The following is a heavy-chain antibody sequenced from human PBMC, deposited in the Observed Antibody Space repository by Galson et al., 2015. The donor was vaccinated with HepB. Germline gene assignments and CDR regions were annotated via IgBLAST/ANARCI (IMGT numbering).Heavy chain of an antibody. CDR3: ARHYSSGWYVPAFRGEGERGTSIYNWFDP. D-gene: IGHD6-19*01. V-gene: IGHV5-10-1*01. CDR1: GSSFTSYW. CDR2: IYPSDSYT. J-gene: IGHJ5*02. Sequence: QSGAEVKKPGESLRISCKGSGSSFTSYWISWVRQMPGKGLEWMGRIYPSDSYTNYSPSFQGHVTISADKSISTAYLQWSSLKASDTAMYYCARHYSSGWYVPAFRGEGERGTSIYNWFDPWGQGTLVTVSS.